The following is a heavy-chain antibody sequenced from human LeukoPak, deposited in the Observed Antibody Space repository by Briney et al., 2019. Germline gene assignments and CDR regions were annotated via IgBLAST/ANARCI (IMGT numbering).Heavy chain of an antibody. J-gene: IGHJ4*02. Sequence: SETLSLTCTVSGGSISSYYWSWIRQPPGKGLEWIGYIYYRWSTNYNPSLKSRVTISVDTSKNQFSLKLSSVTAADTAVYYCASTARVASEIDYWGQGTLVTVSS. CDR1: GGSISSYY. V-gene: IGHV4-59*01. CDR3: ASTARVASEIDY. CDR2: IYYRWST. D-gene: IGHD5-12*01.